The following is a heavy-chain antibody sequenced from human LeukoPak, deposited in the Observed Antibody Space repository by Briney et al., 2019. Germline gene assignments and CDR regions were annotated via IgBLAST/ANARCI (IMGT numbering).Heavy chain of an antibody. J-gene: IGHJ6*02. CDR3: ARGLRAYYYYGMDV. CDR1: GFTFSNYA. V-gene: IGHV3-64*02. CDR2: ISSNGGST. Sequence: GGSLRLSCAASGFTFSNYAMHWVRQALGEGLEYVSAISSNGGSTYYADSVKGRFTISRDNSKNTLFLQMGSLRVEDMAVYYCARGLRAYYYYGMDVWGQGTTVTVSS. D-gene: IGHD3-3*01.